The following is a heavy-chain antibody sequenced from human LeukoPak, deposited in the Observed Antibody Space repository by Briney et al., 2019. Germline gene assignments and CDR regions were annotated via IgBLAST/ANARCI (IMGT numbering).Heavy chain of an antibody. D-gene: IGHD1-20*01. V-gene: IGHV3-23*01. CDR3: AREAGITGTTNLDY. CDR1: GFTFSSFA. J-gene: IGHJ4*02. CDR2: ISGSGLST. Sequence: PGGSLRLSCAASGFTFSSFAMSWVRQAPGKGLEWVSAISGSGLSTYYADSVKGRFTISRDNAKNSLYLQMNSLRAEDTAVYYCAREAGITGTTNLDYWGQGTLVTVSS.